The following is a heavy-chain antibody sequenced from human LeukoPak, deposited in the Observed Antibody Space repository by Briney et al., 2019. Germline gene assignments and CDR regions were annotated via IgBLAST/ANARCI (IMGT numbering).Heavy chain of an antibody. CDR3: ARDRSRGLLDAFDI. D-gene: IGHD3-10*01. V-gene: IGHV3-21*01. Sequence: GGSLRLSCAASGFTFSSYSMNWVRQAPGKGLEWASSISSSSTYIYYADSVKGRFTISRDNAKNSLYLQMNSLRAEDTAVYYCARDRSRGLLDAFDIWGQGTMVADSS. CDR1: GFTFSSYS. CDR2: ISSSSTYI. J-gene: IGHJ3*02.